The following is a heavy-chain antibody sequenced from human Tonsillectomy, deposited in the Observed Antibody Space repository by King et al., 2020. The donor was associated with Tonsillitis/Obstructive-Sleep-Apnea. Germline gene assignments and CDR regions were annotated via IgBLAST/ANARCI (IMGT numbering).Heavy chain of an antibody. V-gene: IGHV3-30*04. Sequence: VQLVESGGGVVQPGRSLRLYCAASGCTLSRCAIHWVRQAPGKGMDWVAVISADGDNKYYTGSVKGRFTISRDNSKNTLFLQMKRLRVEYTAVYYCARDGRSGIFSYYYYMDVWGKGNTVTVSS. D-gene: IGHD3-3*01. J-gene: IGHJ6*03. CDR2: ISADGDNK. CDR3: ARDGRSGIFSYYYYMDV. CDR1: GCTLSRCA.